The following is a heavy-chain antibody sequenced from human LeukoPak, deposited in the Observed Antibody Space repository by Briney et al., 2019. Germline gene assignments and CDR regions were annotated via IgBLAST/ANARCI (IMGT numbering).Heavy chain of an antibody. V-gene: IGHV3-9*01. D-gene: IGHD2-2*01. CDR1: GFTFDDYA. CDR2: ISWNSGSI. J-gene: IGHJ4*02. CDR3: ARDAPAAY. Sequence: PGGSLRLSCAASGFTFDDYAMHWVRQAPGKGLEWVSGISWNSGSIGYADSVKGRFTISRDNSKNTLYLQMNSLRAEDTAVYYCARDAPAAYWGQGTLVTVSS.